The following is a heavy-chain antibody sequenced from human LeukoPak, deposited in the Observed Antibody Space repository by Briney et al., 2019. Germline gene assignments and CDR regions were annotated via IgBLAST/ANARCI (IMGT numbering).Heavy chain of an antibody. J-gene: IGHJ4*02. V-gene: IGHV3-43*02. CDR3: ARGGKLHPQSPY. CDR1: GFTFDDYA. D-gene: IGHD3-16*01. CDR2: ISGDGGST. Sequence: GGSLRLSCAASGFTFDDYAMHWVRQAPGKGLEWVSLISGDGGSTYYADSVKGRFTISRDNGKNSVYLQMNSLGAEDTGVYYCARGGKLHPQSPYWGQGTLVTVSS.